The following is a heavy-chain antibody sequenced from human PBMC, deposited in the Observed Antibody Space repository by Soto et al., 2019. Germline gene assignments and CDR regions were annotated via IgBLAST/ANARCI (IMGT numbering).Heavy chain of an antibody. CDR3: ARNYYDSSDRDYLDY. CDR1: RYTFTSYD. J-gene: IGHJ4*02. D-gene: IGHD3-22*01. V-gene: IGHV1-2*02. CDR2: MRTASGDT. Sequence: GASVKVSCKASRYTFTSYDIFWVRQSPGQGLEWMGWMRTASGDTHYAQNFQGRVTMTRDTSISTAYMELNNLVSDDTAVYYCARNYYDSSDRDYLDYWGQGTPVTV.